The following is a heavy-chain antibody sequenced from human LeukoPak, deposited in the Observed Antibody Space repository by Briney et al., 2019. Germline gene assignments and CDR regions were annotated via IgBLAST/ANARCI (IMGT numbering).Heavy chain of an antibody. Sequence: SGTLSLTCAVSGGSISRSNWWSWVRQPPGKGLEWIGDILHSGDTNYNASLRSRLTISLDKSRNQFSLQLSSVPAADTAVYYCAGYNIPYTFEFWGPGTVVTVSS. CDR2: ILHSGDT. J-gene: IGHJ4*02. D-gene: IGHD1-14*01. V-gene: IGHV4-4*02. CDR3: AGYNIPYTFEF. CDR1: GGSISRSNW.